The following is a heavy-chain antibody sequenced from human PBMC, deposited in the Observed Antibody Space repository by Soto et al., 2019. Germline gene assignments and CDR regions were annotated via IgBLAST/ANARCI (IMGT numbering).Heavy chain of an antibody. Sequence: SETLSLTCTVSGDSMSSYYWTWIRQPAGKGLEWIGRVYSSGGTHYNPSLKSRVTISLDTSKNQFSLRLLSVTDADTAVYYCARGQRFSDWFDPWGQGALVTVSS. CDR2: VYSSGGT. D-gene: IGHD3-3*01. CDR3: ARGQRFSDWFDP. J-gene: IGHJ5*02. V-gene: IGHV4-4*07. CDR1: GDSMSSYY.